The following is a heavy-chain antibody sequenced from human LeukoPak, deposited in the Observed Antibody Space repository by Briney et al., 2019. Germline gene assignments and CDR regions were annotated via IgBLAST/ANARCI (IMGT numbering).Heavy chain of an antibody. V-gene: IGHV1-69*13. CDR3: ARDPQFYHTVVVLDANAFDI. J-gene: IGHJ3*02. CDR2: IIPIFGTT. Sequence: ASVKVSCKASGGTFSSYAISWVRQAPGQGLEWMGGIIPIFGTTNYAQKFQGRVTLTADESTSTAYMELSSLTSEDTAVYYCARDPQFYHTVVVLDANAFDIWGQGTMVTVSS. CDR1: GGTFSSYA. D-gene: IGHD2-2*01.